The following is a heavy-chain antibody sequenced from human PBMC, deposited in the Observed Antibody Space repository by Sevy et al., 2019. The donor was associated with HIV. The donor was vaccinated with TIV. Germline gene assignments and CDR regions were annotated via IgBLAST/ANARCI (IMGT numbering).Heavy chain of an antibody. Sequence: SETLSLTCTVSGDSISNYYWSWIRQPPGKGLEWIGYIYYSGFTNYNPSLKSRVTISVDTSKNQFSLKLSSVTAADTAVYYCARGIVAYYFDYWGQGTTVTVSS. CDR1: GDSISNYY. D-gene: IGHD5-12*01. CDR3: ARGIVAYYFDY. V-gene: IGHV4-59*01. J-gene: IGHJ4*02. CDR2: IYYSGFT.